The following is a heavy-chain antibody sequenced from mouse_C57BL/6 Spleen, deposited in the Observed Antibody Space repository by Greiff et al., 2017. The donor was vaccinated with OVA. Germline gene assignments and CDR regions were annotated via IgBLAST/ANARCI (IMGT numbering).Heavy chain of an antibody. D-gene: IGHD3-2*02. V-gene: IGHV1-15*01. J-gene: IGHJ3*01. CDR3: TRGGTAQATGFAY. Sequence: QVQLQQSGAELVRPGASVTLSCKASGYTFTDYEMHWVKQTPVHGLEWIGAIDPETGGTAYNQKFKGKAILTADKSSSTAYMELRSLTSEDSAVYYCTRGGTAQATGFAYWGQGTLVTVSA. CDR1: GYTFTDYE. CDR2: IDPETGGT.